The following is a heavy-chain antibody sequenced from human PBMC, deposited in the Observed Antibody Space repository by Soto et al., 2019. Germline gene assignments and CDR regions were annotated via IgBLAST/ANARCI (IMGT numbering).Heavy chain of an antibody. CDR2: IYYGGST. Sequence: SETLSLTCSVSGGSISSGGFSWSWIRQPPGKGLEWIGYIYYGGSTYYNPSPKSRVTMSVDRSKNQFSLELGSVTAADTAVYYCARYSFGFAYWGRGTLVTVSS. CDR3: ARYSFGFAY. J-gene: IGHJ4*02. D-gene: IGHD5-18*01. V-gene: IGHV4-30-2*01. CDR1: GGSISSGGFS.